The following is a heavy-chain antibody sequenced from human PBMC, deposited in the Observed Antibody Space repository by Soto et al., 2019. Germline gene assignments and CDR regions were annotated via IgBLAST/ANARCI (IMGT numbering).Heavy chain of an antibody. J-gene: IGHJ4*02. CDR1: GFTVSSND. V-gene: IGHV3-66*01. D-gene: IGHD2-15*01. CDR3: VRSFFCSGGSCYSISSH. Sequence: EVQLVESGGGLVQPGGSLRLSCAPSGFTVSSNDMSWVRQAPGKGLEWVSVIYTGGGTYYADSVKGRFTISRDNSKNTLYLLMNSLRDEDTAVYYCVRSFFCSGGSCYSISSHWGQGTLVTVSS. CDR2: IYTGGGT.